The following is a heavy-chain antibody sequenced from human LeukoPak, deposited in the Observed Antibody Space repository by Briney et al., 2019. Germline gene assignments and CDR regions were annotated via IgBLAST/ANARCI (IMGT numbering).Heavy chain of an antibody. Sequence: GGSLRLSCAASGFTFGDYAMSWVRQAPGKGLEWVSGITSSGGSTYYADSVKGRFTISRDNSKNTLFLQMSSLRADDTAVYYCAKVAISLIAVVKTPFASWGQGTLVTVSS. CDR1: GFTFGDYA. CDR3: AKVAISLIAVVKTPFAS. CDR2: ITSSGGST. D-gene: IGHD3-22*01. V-gene: IGHV3-23*01. J-gene: IGHJ4*02.